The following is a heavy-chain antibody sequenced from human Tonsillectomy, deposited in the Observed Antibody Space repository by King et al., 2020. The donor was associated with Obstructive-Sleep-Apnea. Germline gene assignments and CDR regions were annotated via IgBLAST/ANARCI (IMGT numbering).Heavy chain of an antibody. D-gene: IGHD6-13*01. Sequence: TLKESGPTLVKPTQTLTLTCTFSGFSLSSSGVGVGWIRQPPGKALEWLALIYWDDDKRYSPSIKSRVTITKDTSKNQVVLTMNNMDPVDTATYYCAHSRFSSSLWGMDVWGQGTTVTVSS. J-gene: IGHJ6*02. CDR3: AHSRFSSSLWGMDV. V-gene: IGHV2-5*02. CDR1: GFSLSSSGVG. CDR2: IYWDDDK.